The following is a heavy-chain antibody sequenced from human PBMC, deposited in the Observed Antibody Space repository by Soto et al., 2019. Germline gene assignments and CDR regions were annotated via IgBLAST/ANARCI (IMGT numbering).Heavy chain of an antibody. D-gene: IGHD6-19*01. CDR3: AKDWDHSSGWFDY. CDR2: ISWDGGST. Sequence: VGSLRLSCAASGFTFDDYAMHWVRQAPGKGLEWVSLISWDGGSTYYADSVKGRFTISRDNSKNSLYLQMNSLRAEDTALYYCAKDWDHSSGWFDYWGQGTLVTVSS. CDR1: GFTFDDYA. V-gene: IGHV3-43D*04. J-gene: IGHJ4*02.